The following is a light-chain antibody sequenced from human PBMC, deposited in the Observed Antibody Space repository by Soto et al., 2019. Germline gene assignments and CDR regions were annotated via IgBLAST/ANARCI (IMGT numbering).Light chain of an antibody. Sequence: QSAXXQPXSXSGSPGQSXXISXXXTXXXVGAFNYVSWYQHHPGKAPXXXXXXVTSRPSGVSNRXXASKSGNTASLTISGLQAEDEADYYCSSYTTRNTEVFXTGTKLTVL. V-gene: IGLV2-14*03. CDR3: SSYTTRNTEV. CDR1: XXXVGAFNY. CDR2: XVT. J-gene: IGLJ1*01.